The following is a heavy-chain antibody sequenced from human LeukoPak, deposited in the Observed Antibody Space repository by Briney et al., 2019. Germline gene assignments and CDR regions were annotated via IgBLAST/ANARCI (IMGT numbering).Heavy chain of an antibody. CDR2: IFGSGGSA. J-gene: IGHJ4*02. Sequence: GSLRLSCTASGFAFGSYAMYWVRQAPGKGLEWVSGIFGSGGSAHYADSVKGRFTISRVNSKNTVYLEMNSLGVEDTAVYYCAKTTVGYSSGRFPGWPADYWGQGTLVTVSS. V-gene: IGHV3-23*01. CDR3: AKTTVGYSSGRFPGWPADY. CDR1: GFAFGSYA. D-gene: IGHD2-15*01.